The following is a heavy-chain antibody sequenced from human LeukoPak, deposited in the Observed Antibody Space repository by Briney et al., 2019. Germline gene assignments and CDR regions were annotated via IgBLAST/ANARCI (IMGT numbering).Heavy chain of an antibody. J-gene: IGHJ4*02. CDR1: GFPFDDYA. V-gene: IGHV3-9*01. Sequence: PGRSLRLSCAASGFPFDDYAMHWVRQAPGKGLEWVSGISWNSGSIGYADSVKGRFTISRDNAKNSLYLQMNSLRAEDTALYYCAKGHTYYDSSGYPPYYFDYWGQGTLVTVSS. CDR2: ISWNSGSI. D-gene: IGHD3-22*01. CDR3: AKGHTYYDSSGYPPYYFDY.